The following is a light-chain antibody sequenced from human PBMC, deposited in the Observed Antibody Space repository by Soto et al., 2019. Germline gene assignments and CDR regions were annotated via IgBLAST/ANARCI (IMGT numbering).Light chain of an antibody. Sequence: EIGMTQSPATLSVSPGERATLSCRASQSVSSNLAWYQQKPGQAPSLLIYGASTRATGIPDRFSGSGYGTDFTLTISRLEPEDSAVYYCQQYGSSPTWTFGQGTKVDIK. CDR2: GAS. J-gene: IGKJ1*01. V-gene: IGKV3-20*01. CDR1: QSVSSN. CDR3: QQYGSSPTWT.